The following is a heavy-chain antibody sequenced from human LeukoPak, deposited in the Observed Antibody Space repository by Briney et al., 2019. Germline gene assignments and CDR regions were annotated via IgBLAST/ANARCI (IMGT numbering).Heavy chain of an antibody. CDR2: ISSSSSYI. V-gene: IGHV3-21*01. J-gene: IGHJ4*02. CDR1: GFTFSSYS. D-gene: IGHD6-13*01. CDR3: ARVIRQQLGDY. Sequence: GGSLRLSCAASGFTFSSYSMNWVRQAPGKGLEWVSSISSSSSYIYYADSVKGRSTISRDNAKNSLYLQMNSLRGEDTGVYYCARVIRQQLGDYWGQGTLVTVSS.